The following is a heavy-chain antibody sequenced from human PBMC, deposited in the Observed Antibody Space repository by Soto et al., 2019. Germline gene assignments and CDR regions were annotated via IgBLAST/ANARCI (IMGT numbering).Heavy chain of an antibody. J-gene: IGHJ5*02. V-gene: IGHV3-74*01. CDR2: INSDGSST. Sequence: EVQLVESGGGLVQPGGSLRLSCAASGFTFSSYWMHWVRQAPGKGLVWVSRINSDGSSTSYADSVKGRFTISRDNAKNTLYLQMNSLRAEDTAVYYCARDPGVWGSYLTNWFDPWGQGTLVTVSS. D-gene: IGHD3-16*02. CDR3: ARDPGVWGSYLTNWFDP. CDR1: GFTFSSYW.